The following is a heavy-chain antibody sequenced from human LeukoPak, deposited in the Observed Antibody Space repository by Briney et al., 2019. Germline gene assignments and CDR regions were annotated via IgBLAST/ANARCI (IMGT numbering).Heavy chain of an antibody. V-gene: IGHV4-31*03. CDR2: IYSRGST. J-gene: IGHJ3*02. Sequence: PSQTLSLTCTVSGGSISSGGYYWSWIRQHPGKGLEWIGYIYSRGSTYYNPSLKSRVSISVDTSKNQFSLKLSSVTAADTAVYYCASQDFYLSGSPDASDIWGQGTMVTVSS. CDR3: ASQDFYLSGSPDASDI. CDR1: GGSISSGGYY. D-gene: IGHD3-10*01.